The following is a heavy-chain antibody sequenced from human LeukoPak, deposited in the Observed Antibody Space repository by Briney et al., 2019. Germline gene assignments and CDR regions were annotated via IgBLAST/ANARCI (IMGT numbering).Heavy chain of an antibody. J-gene: IGHJ4*02. CDR1: GFTFSNAW. Sequence: GGSLRLSCAASGFTFSNAWMSGVRQAPGKGLEWVGRIKSKTDGGTTEYAAPVKGRFTISRDDSKNTLYLQMNSLKTEGTAVYYCTTVLRYFDWSDYWGQGTLVTVSS. D-gene: IGHD3-9*01. CDR3: TTVLRYFDWSDY. V-gene: IGHV3-15*01. CDR2: IKSKTDGGTT.